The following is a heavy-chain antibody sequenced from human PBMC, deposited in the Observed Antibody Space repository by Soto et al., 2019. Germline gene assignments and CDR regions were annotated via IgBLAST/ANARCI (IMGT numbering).Heavy chain of an antibody. V-gene: IGHV1-58*01. CDR1: GFTFTSSA. Sequence: QMQLVQSGPEVKKPGTSVKVSCKASGFTFTSSAVQWVRQARGQRLEWIGWIVVGSGNTNYAQKFQERVTITRDMSTSTAYMELSSLRSEDTAVYYCAADRLYYYDSSGYSLEGFDPWGQGTLVTVSS. CDR3: AADRLYYYDSSGYSLEGFDP. J-gene: IGHJ5*02. D-gene: IGHD3-22*01. CDR2: IVVGSGNT.